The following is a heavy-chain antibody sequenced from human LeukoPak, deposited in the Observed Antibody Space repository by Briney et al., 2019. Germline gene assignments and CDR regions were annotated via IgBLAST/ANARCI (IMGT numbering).Heavy chain of an antibody. V-gene: IGHV3-23*01. D-gene: IGHD3-3*01. CDR1: GFTLSSYA. CDR2: ISGSGGST. CDR3: AKWPYDFWSGSDYFDY. Sequence: GGSLRLSCAASGFTLSSYAMSWVRQAPGKGLEWVSAISGSGGSTYYADSVKGRFTISRDNSKNTLYPQMNSLRAQDTAVYYCAKWPYDFWSGSDYFDYWGQGTLVTVSS. J-gene: IGHJ4*02.